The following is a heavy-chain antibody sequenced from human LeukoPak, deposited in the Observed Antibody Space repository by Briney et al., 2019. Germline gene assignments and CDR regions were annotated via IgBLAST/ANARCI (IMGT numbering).Heavy chain of an antibody. CDR2: IIPILGIA. Sequence: ASVKVSCKASGYTFTSYAISWVRQAPGQGLEWMGRIIPILGIANYAQKFQGRVTITADKSTSTAYMELSSLRSEDTAVYYCARDGHIVVVTRDDAFDIWGQGTMVTVSS. J-gene: IGHJ3*02. V-gene: IGHV1-69*04. CDR3: ARDGHIVVVTRDDAFDI. CDR1: GYTFTSYA. D-gene: IGHD2-21*02.